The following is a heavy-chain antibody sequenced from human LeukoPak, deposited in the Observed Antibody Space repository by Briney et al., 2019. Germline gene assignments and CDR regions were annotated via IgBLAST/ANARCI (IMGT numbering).Heavy chain of an antibody. D-gene: IGHD6-13*01. CDR1: GGTFSSYG. V-gene: IGHV1-18*01. CDR3: ARDGPRIAATGLFDY. Sequence: ASVKVSCKASGGTFSSYGIGWVRQAPGQGLEWMGWISAYNGNTNYAQKLLGRVTMTTDTSTSTAYMELRSLRSDDTAVYYCARDGPRIAATGLFDYWGQGTLVTVSS. CDR2: ISAYNGNT. J-gene: IGHJ4*02.